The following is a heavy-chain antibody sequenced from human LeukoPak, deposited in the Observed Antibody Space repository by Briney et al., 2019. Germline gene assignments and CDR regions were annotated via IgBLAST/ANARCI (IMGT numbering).Heavy chain of an antibody. J-gene: IGHJ6*02. CDR3: ARDVITMIGSV. Sequence: GGSLRLSCAASGFTFSRFSMSWVRQAPGKGLEWVANIKQDGSEIHYVDSVKGRFTISRDNAKNSLYLQMNSLRAEDTAVYYCARDVITMIGSVWGQGTTVTVSS. CDR2: IKQDGSEI. V-gene: IGHV3-7*01. D-gene: IGHD3-22*01. CDR1: GFTFSRFS.